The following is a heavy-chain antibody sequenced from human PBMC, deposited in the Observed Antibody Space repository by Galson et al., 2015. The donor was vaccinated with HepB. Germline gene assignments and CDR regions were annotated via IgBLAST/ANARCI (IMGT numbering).Heavy chain of an antibody. CDR3: ARDTCTVTSCFGD. D-gene: IGHD2-2*01. J-gene: IGHJ4*02. V-gene: IGHV1-3*01. Sequence: SVKVSCKASGYTFATYTIHWMRQAPGQRLEWMGWIYVGNDNTRYSQKFQGRVTISRDTSKSTVYLEMNSLRAEDTAVYYCARDTCTVTSCFGDWGQGTLVTVSS. CDR1: GYTFATYT. CDR2: IYVGNDNT.